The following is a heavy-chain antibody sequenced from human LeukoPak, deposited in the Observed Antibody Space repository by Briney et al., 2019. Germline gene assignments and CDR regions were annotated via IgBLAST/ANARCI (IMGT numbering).Heavy chain of an antibody. CDR1: GDSVSSNSAA. V-gene: IGHV6-1*01. CDR3: ARGGYSSGWLTRKKGPFDY. CDR2: TYYRSKWYN. D-gene: IGHD6-13*01. Sequence: SQTLSLTCAISGDSVSSNSAAWNCIRQSPSRGLEWLGRTYYRSKWYNDYAVSVKSRITINPDTSKNQFSLQLNSVTPEDTGVYYCARGGYSSGWLTRKKGPFDYWGQGTLVTVSS. J-gene: IGHJ4*02.